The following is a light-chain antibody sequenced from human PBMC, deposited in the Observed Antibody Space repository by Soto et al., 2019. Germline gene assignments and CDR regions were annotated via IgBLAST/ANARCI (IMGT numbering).Light chain of an antibody. Sequence: ESVLARTPATLSVSPGERATRYCRTSQSGNSNLVWYRQRPGQAPRLLIYGASTRSTGTPDRISGSGSGTDFTLTITRLEPEDFAVYYCQQYGGSVPWTFGQGTKVDIK. CDR2: GAS. V-gene: IGKV3-20*01. CDR1: QSGNSN. J-gene: IGKJ1*01. CDR3: QQYGGSVPWT.